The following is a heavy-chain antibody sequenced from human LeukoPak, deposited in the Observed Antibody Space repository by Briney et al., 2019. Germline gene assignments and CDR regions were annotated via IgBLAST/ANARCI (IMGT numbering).Heavy chain of an antibody. Sequence: PSETLSLTCAVSGYTSGYQWGWIRQPPGKGLEWIGSLHHSGTTYYNPSLKSRVTISVDTSKNQFSLKLSSVTAAGTAVYYCARGLLTSYQVVRGTYYMDVWGKGTTVTVSS. CDR1: GYTSGYQ. CDR2: LHHSGTT. CDR3: ARGLLTSYQVVRGTYYMDV. J-gene: IGHJ6*03. D-gene: IGHD3-10*01. V-gene: IGHV4-38-2*01.